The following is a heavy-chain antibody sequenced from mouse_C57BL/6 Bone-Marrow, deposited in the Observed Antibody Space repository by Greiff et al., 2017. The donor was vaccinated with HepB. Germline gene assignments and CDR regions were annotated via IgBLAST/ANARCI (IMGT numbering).Heavy chain of an antibody. V-gene: IGHV1-50*01. Sequence: QVQLQQPGAELVKPGASVKLSCKASGYTFTSYWMQWVKQRPGQGLEWIGEIDPSDSYTNYNQKFKGKATLTVDTSSSTAYMQLSSLTSEDSAVYYCARRYYGSPFAYWGQGTLVTVSA. CDR2: IDPSDSYT. CDR1: GYTFTSYW. J-gene: IGHJ3*01. CDR3: ARRYYGSPFAY. D-gene: IGHD1-1*01.